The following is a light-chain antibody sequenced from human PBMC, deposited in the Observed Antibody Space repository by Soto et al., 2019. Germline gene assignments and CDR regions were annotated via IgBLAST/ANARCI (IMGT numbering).Light chain of an antibody. J-gene: IGKJ5*01. CDR3: QQSYSIPIT. CDR2: GAT. V-gene: IGKV1-39*01. CDR1: QSISSY. Sequence: DIQMTQSPSSLSASVGDRVTITCRASQSISSYLNWHQQKPGKAPKILMYGATSLQSGVPSRFSGSGSGTDFTLTISSLQPADFATYYGQQSYSIPITFGQGTRLEIK.